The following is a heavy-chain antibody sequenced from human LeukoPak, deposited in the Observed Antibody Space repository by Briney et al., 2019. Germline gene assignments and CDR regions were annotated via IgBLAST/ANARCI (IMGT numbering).Heavy chain of an antibody. Sequence: PGGSPRLSCPASGLGFSVYWMHWVRQAPGKGLVWVAHINEDGTSASHADSVKGRFTISRDNAKNTLYLQMNSLTVEDTAVYYCARVPTNSYGFGQWGQGSLVTVSS. J-gene: IGHJ4*02. CDR2: INEDGTSA. CDR3: ARVPTNSYGFGQ. V-gene: IGHV3-74*01. D-gene: IGHD5-18*01. CDR1: GLGFSVYW.